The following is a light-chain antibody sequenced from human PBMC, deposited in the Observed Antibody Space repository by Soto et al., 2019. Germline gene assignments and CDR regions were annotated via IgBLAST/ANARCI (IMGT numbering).Light chain of an antibody. Sequence: QTVVTQEASLSVSPGGTVTLTCGLTSGSVSSRYYPSWYRQDPGQTPRTLIYSGDIRSSGVPDRFSGSILGSKAALTITGAHADDESVYPCVLYMKGDIRVFGGGTQLTVL. J-gene: IGLJ2*01. CDR3: VLYMKGDIRV. V-gene: IGLV8-61*01. CDR1: SGSVSSRYY. CDR2: SGD.